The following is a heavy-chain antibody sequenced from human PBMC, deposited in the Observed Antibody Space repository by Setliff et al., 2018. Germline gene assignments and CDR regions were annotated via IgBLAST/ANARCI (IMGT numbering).Heavy chain of an antibody. V-gene: IGHV3-23*03. CDR3: ARADSDSYYPYYFDF. Sequence: GGSLRLSCATSGFTFKSYAMIWVRQTPGKGLEWVSLIYSDNMTTSYADSVKGRFTVSRDSSQNKIHLQVASLRAEDTGKYFCARADSDSYYPYYFDFWGQGVLVTVSS. J-gene: IGHJ4*02. CDR1: GFTFKSYA. CDR2: IYSDNMTT. D-gene: IGHD3-22*01.